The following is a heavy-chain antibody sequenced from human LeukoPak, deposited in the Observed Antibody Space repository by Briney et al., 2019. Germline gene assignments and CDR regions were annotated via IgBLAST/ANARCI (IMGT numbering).Heavy chain of an antibody. CDR1: GGSFSGYY. CDR2: INHSGST. J-gene: IGHJ6*02. Sequence: PSETLYLTCAVYGGSFSGYYWSWIRQPPGKGLEWIGEINHSGSTNYNPSLKSRVTISVDTSKNQFSLKLSSVTAADTAVYYCARGDYYYYYGMDVWGQGTTVTVSS. V-gene: IGHV4-34*01. CDR3: ARGDYYYYYGMDV.